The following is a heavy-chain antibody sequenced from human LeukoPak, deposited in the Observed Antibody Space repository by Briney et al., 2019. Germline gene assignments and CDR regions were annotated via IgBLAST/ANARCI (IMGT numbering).Heavy chain of an antibody. CDR3: ARDIVVVVAATPSQVEYYYYMDV. J-gene: IGHJ6*03. V-gene: IGHV1-2*02. CDR2: INPNSGGT. Sequence: ASVTVSCKASGYTFTGYYMHWVRQAPGQGLELMGWINPNSGGTNYAQKFQGRVTMTRDTSISTAYMELSRLRSDDTAVYYCARDIVVVVAATPSQVEYYYYMDVWGKGTTVTVSS. D-gene: IGHD2-15*01. CDR1: GYTFTGYY.